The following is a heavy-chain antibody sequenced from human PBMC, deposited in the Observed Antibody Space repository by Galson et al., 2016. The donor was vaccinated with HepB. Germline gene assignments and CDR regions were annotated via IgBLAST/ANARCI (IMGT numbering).Heavy chain of an antibody. J-gene: IGHJ2*01. Sequence: SETLSLTCAVYGGTFSDYYWSWIRQPPGKGLEWIGEISPRGGTNYNPSLKSRVIMSTDTSKKQVSLKLTSVTAADAAVYYCARDNDDHGDYAIDYWGRGTLVTVSS. CDR2: ISPRGGT. CDR3: ARDNDDHGDYAIDY. CDR1: GGTFSDYY. V-gene: IGHV4-34*01. D-gene: IGHD4-17*01.